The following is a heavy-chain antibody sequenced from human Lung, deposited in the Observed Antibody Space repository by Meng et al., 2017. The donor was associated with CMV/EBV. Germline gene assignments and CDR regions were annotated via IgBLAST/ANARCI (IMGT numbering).Heavy chain of an antibody. Sequence: GEXXKISCAASGFTFSSYWMSWVRQAPGKGLEWVANIKQDGSEKYYVDSVKGRFTISRDNAKNSLYLQMNSLRAEDTAVYYCARDSASVGSGYYYYYGMAVWG. CDR3: ARDSASVGSGYYYYYGMAV. CDR1: GFTFSSYW. CDR2: IKQDGSEK. D-gene: IGHD2-15*01. J-gene: IGHJ6*01. V-gene: IGHV3-7*01.